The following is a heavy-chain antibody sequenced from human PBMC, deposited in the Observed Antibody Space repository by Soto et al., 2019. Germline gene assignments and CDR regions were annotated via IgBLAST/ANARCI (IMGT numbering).Heavy chain of an antibody. J-gene: IGHJ5*02. D-gene: IGHD4-17*01. CDR1: GGSISSSSYY. CDR2: IYYSGST. CDR3: ARATVTNSHWFDP. Sequence: QLQLQESGPGLVKPSETLSLTCTVSGGSISSSSYYWGWIRQPPGKGLEWIGSIYYSGSTYYNPSLTSRVTISVDTSKNQFSLKLSSVTAADTAVYYCARATVTNSHWFDPWGQGTLVTVSS. V-gene: IGHV4-39*01.